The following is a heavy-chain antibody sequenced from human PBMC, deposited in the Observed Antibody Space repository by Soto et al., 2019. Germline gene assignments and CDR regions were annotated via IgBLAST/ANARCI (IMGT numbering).Heavy chain of an antibody. Sequence: QVQLVQSGAEVKKPGSSVKVSCKASGGTFSSYAISWVRQAPGQGLEWMGGIIPIFGTANYAQKFQGRVTITADEPTSTAYMELSSLRSEDTAVYYCARGEYYDFWSGTGSYYYYYYGMDVWGQGTTVTVSS. J-gene: IGHJ6*02. V-gene: IGHV1-69*01. CDR2: IIPIFGTA. CDR1: GGTFSSYA. CDR3: ARGEYYDFWSGTGSYYYYYYGMDV. D-gene: IGHD3-3*01.